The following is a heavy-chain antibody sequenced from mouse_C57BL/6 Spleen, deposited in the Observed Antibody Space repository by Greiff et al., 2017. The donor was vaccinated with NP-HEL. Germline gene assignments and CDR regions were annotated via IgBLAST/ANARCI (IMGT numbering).Heavy chain of an antibody. CDR1: GFTFTDHT. CDR2: IYPRDGST. V-gene: IGHV1-78*01. CDR3: ARFLYWAMDY. J-gene: IGHJ4*01. Sequence: VQLQESDAELVKPGASVKISCTVSGFTFTDHTIHWMKQRPEQGLEWIGYIYPRDGSTKYTAKFQGKATLTADKSSSTAYMQLNSLTSEDAAVYFCARFLYWAMDYWGQGTSVTVSS.